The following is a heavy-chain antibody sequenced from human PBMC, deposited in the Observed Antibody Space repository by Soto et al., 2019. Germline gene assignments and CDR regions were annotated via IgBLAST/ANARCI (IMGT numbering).Heavy chain of an antibody. Sequence: ASVKVSCKASGYTFSSYAISWVRQAPGQGLEWMGWISAYNGNTNYAQKLQGRVTMTTDTSTSTAYMELRSLRSDDTAVYYCARDLAAGNCDYWGQGTLVTVSS. CDR1: GYTFSSYA. D-gene: IGHD6-13*01. CDR2: ISAYNGNT. CDR3: ARDLAAGNCDY. V-gene: IGHV1-18*01. J-gene: IGHJ4*02.